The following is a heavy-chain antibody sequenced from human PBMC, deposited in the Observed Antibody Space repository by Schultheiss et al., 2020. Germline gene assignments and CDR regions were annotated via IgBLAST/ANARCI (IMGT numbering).Heavy chain of an antibody. D-gene: IGHD4-11*01. V-gene: IGHV3-21*05. CDR3: AREGVSNYVLLGYYGMDV. CDR1: GFTFSSYW. CDR2: ISSSSSYI. Sequence: GGSLRLSCAASGFTFSSYWMSWVRQAPGKGLEWVSYISSSSSYIYYADSVKGRFTISRDNAKNSLYLQMNSLRAEDTAVYYCAREGVSNYVLLGYYGMDVWGQGTTVTVSS. J-gene: IGHJ6*02.